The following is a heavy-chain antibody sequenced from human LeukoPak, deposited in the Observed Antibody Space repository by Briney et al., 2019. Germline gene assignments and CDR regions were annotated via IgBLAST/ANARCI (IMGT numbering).Heavy chain of an antibody. V-gene: IGHV4-59*08. CDR3: ARANYYGSVSYYTDF. Sequence: PSETLSLTFTLSGGSLSRYYWSWIRQPPGKGLEWIGFIYHSGSTDYNPSLKSRGTISVDTSKNQFSLKLRSVTAADTAVYYCARANYYGSVSYYTDFWGQGTGVLVSS. CDR1: GGSLSRYY. D-gene: IGHD3-10*01. J-gene: IGHJ1*01. CDR2: IYHSGST.